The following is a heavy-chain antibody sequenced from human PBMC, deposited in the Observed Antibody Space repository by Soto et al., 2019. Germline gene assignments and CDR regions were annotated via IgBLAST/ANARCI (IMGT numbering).Heavy chain of an antibody. CDR1: GGTFNVYT. CDR2: IIPMLAIT. J-gene: IGHJ3*02. CDR3: ALGSWSGETFDI. D-gene: IGHD6-13*01. Sequence: QVQLVQSGAEVKKPGSSVKVSCKASGGTFNVYTIIWVRQAPGQGLEWMGRIIPMLAITNYAQRFQGRGTLTADTSATTPYMGLSSLTSEATAVYYCALGSWSGETFDIWGQGTLVTVSS. V-gene: IGHV1-69*02.